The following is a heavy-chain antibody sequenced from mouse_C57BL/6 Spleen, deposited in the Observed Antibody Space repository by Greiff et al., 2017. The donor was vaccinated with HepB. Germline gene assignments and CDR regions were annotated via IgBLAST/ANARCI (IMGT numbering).Heavy chain of an antibody. V-gene: IGHV1-55*01. D-gene: IGHD4-1*01. CDR2: IYPGSGST. Sequence: QVQLQQSGAELVKPGASVKMSCKASGYTFTSYWITWVKQRPGQGLEWIGDIYPGSGSTNYNEKFKSKATLTVDTSSSTAYMQLSSLTSEDSAVYYCARSLTGTKDYFDYWGQGTTLTVSS. CDR3: ARSLTGTKDYFDY. J-gene: IGHJ2*01. CDR1: GYTFTSYW.